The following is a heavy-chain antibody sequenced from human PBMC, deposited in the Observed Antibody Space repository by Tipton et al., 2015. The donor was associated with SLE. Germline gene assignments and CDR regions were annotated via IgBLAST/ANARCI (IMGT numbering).Heavy chain of an antibody. V-gene: IGHV3-30*02. CDR1: GFTFSSYG. J-gene: IGHJ3*01. D-gene: IGHD4-17*01. CDR3: ATRGGDY. Sequence: SLRLSCAASGFTFSSYGMHWVRQAPGKGLEWVAFIRYDGSNKYYADSVKGRFTISRDNSKNTLYLQMNSLRAEGTAVYYCATRGGDYWGQGTMVTVSS. CDR2: IRYDGSNK.